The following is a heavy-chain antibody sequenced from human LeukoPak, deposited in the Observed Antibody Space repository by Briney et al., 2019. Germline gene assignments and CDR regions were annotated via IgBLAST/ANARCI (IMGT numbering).Heavy chain of an antibody. CDR2: IYTSGST. J-gene: IGHJ4*02. CDR1: GGSISSYY. D-gene: IGHD3-9*01. Sequence: ESSETLSLTCIVSGGSISSYYWNWIRQPAGKGLEWIGRIYTSGSTNYNPSLKSRVTMSVDTSKNQFSLKLSSVTAADTAVYYCARGADILTGYYGEDYWGQGTLVTVSS. V-gene: IGHV4-4*07. CDR3: ARGADILTGYYGEDY.